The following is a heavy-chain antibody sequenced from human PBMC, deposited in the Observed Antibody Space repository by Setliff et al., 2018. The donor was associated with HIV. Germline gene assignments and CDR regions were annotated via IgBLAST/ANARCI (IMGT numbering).Heavy chain of an antibody. CDR3: ARLRSELGVFDY. Sequence: LSLTCTVSGGFISSDYWSWIRQPPGKGLEWIGYVYHSGSTNYNPSLKSRVTISVDTSKNQFSMKLRSVTAADTAVYYCARLRSELGVFDYWVQGTLVTVS. CDR1: GGFISSDY. J-gene: IGHJ4*02. V-gene: IGHV4-59*08. CDR2: VYHSGST. D-gene: IGHD1-26*01.